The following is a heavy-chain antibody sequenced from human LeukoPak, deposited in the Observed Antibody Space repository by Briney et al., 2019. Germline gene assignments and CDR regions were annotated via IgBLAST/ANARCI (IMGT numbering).Heavy chain of an antibody. J-gene: IGHJ6*03. D-gene: IGHD3-10*01. CDR2: INLNSRGT. CDR1: GYTFTGYY. Sequence: ASVKVSCKASGYTFTGYYMHWVRQAPGQGLEWMGWINLNSRGTNYAQKFQGRVTMTRDTSISTAYMELNRLRSDDTAVYYCAGDATVRGPYGGHHFYSYMDVWGKGTTVTISS. V-gene: IGHV1-2*02. CDR3: AGDATVRGPYGGHHFYSYMDV.